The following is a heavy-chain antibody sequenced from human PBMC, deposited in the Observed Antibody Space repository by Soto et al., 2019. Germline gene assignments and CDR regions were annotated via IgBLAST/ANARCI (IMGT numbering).Heavy chain of an antibody. CDR2: ISYDGSNK. D-gene: IGHD1-26*01. Sequence: GGSLRLSCAASGFTFSSYGMHWVRQAPGKGLEWVAVISYDGSNKYYADSVKGRFTISRDNSKNTLYLQMNSLRAEDTAVYYCAKDDTYSGSSDSNYGMDVWGQGTTVIVSS. J-gene: IGHJ6*02. CDR3: AKDDTYSGSSDSNYGMDV. CDR1: GFTFSSYG. V-gene: IGHV3-30*18.